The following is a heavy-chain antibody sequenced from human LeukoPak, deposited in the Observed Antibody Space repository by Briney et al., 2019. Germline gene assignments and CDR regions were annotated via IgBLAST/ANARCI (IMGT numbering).Heavy chain of an antibody. J-gene: IGHJ4*02. D-gene: IGHD4-17*01. CDR2: IYYSGST. CDR1: GGSISSGGYS. CDR3: ARGDYGDYYFDY. V-gene: IGHV4-61*08. Sequence: SETLSLTCAVSGGSISSGGYSWSWIRQPPGKGLEWIGYIYYSGSTNYNPSLKSRVTISVDTSKNQFSLKLSSVTAADTAVYYCARGDYGDYYFDYWGQGTLVTVSS.